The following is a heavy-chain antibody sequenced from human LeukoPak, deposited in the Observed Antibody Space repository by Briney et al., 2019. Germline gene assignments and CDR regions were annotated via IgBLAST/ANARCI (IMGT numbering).Heavy chain of an antibody. CDR3: ARGLVTYDYVWGRYRYTFDY. CDR1: GGSFSGYY. V-gene: IGHV4-34*01. J-gene: IGHJ4*02. Sequence: SETLSLTCAVYGGSFSGYYWSWIRQPPGKGLEWIGEINHSGSTNYNPSLKSRVTISVDTSKNQFSLKLSSVTAADTAVYYCARGLVTYDYVWGRYRYTFDYWGQGTLVTVSS. CDR2: INHSGST. D-gene: IGHD3-16*02.